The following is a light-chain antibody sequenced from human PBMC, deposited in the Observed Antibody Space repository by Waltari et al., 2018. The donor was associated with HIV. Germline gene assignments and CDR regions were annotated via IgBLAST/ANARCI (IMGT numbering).Light chain of an antibody. V-gene: IGKV1-12*02. Sequence: DIQMTQSPRVVSTSLGKRVTINCRASQGVGSWLAWYRQRPGEPPDLLIHDASQLRSGVPSRFSGGGSGTGFFLTINSLQSQDLGTYFCQQGYKLPLTFGPGTTIEI. CDR1: QGVGSW. CDR3: QQGYKLPLT. J-gene: IGKJ2*01. CDR2: DAS.